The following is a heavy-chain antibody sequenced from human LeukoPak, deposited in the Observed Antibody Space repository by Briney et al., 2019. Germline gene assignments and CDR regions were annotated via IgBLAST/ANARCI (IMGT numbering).Heavy chain of an antibody. Sequence: GRSLRVSCAASGYTFSRDAMHWVRQAPGKGLEWVAVISYDGGEKYYGDSVKGRFTISRDNSKNTLYLQMNSLRIEDTAVYCCAKELNVRGPPGYWGQGTLVTVSS. J-gene: IGHJ4*02. CDR2: ISYDGGEK. CDR3: AKELNVRGPPGY. V-gene: IGHV3-30*18. CDR1: GYTFSRDA. D-gene: IGHD2-8*01.